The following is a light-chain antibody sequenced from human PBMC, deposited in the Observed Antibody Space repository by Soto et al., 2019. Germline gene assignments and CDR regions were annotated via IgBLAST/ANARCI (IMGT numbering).Light chain of an antibody. V-gene: IGKV3D-20*01. CDR3: QQYGSSPQT. J-gene: IGKJ1*01. CDR2: DAY. CDR1: QSINTNN. Sequence: EIVLTQSPATLSLSPGERATLSCGASQSINTNNLAWYQQKPGLAPRLLIYDAYTRATDIPDRFSGSGSGTDFTLTISRLEPEDFAVYYCQQYGSSPQTFGQGTKVEIK.